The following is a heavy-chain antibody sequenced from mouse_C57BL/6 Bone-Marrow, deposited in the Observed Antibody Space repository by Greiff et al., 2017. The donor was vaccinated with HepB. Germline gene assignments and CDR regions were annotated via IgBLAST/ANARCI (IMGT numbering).Heavy chain of an antibody. Sequence: DVKLVESGGGLVKPGGSLKLSCAASGFTFSDYGMHWVRQAPEKGLEWVAYISSGSSTIYYADTVKGRFTISRDNAKNTLFLQMTSLRSEDTAMYYCARLLTYYAMDYWGQGTSVTVSS. J-gene: IGHJ4*01. V-gene: IGHV5-17*01. CDR2: ISSGSSTI. CDR3: ARLLTYYAMDY. CDR1: GFTFSDYG. D-gene: IGHD4-1*01.